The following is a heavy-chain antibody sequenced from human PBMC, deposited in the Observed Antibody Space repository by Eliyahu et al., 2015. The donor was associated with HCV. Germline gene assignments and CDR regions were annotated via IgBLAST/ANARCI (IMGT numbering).Heavy chain of an antibody. D-gene: IGHD2/OR15-2a*01. CDR2: IYYSGTT. CDR3: ARDNISDRYWYFDL. J-gene: IGHJ2*01. CDR1: GGSISSSDYY. V-gene: IGHV4-31*03. Sequence: QVQLQESGPGLVKPSQTLSLTCPVXGGSISSSDYYWTWIRQPPGKGLEWIGYIYYSGTTYYNPSLKSRVIMSLDTSKIQFSLKLGSVTAADTAVYYCARDNISDRYWYFDLWGRGTLVTVSS.